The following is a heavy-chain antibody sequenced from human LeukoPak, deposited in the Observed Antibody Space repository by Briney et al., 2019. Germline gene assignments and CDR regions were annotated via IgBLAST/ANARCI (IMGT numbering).Heavy chain of an antibody. Sequence: ASVKVSCKASGYTFTSYGISWVRQAPGQELEWMGWISAYNGNTNYAQKLQGRVTMTTDTSTSTAYMELRSLRSDDTAVYYCARVIVAYCGGDCYSGYYYYYYMDVWGKGTTVTVSS. CDR1: GYTFTSYG. J-gene: IGHJ6*03. V-gene: IGHV1-18*01. CDR3: ARVIVAYCGGDCYSGYYYYYYMDV. D-gene: IGHD2-21*01. CDR2: ISAYNGNT.